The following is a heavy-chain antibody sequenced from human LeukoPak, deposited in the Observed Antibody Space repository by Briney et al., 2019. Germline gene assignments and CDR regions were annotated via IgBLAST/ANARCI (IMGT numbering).Heavy chain of an antibody. CDR1: GGSISSYY. CDR3: ARMTVAGRTYYGMDV. J-gene: IGHJ6*02. CDR2: IYYSGST. Sequence: PSETLSHTCTVSGGSISSYYWSWIRQPPGKGLEWIGYIYYSGSTNYNPSLKSRVTISVDTSKNQFSLKLSSVTAADTAVYYCARMTVAGRTYYGMDVWGQGTTVTVSS. D-gene: IGHD6-19*01. V-gene: IGHV4-59*01.